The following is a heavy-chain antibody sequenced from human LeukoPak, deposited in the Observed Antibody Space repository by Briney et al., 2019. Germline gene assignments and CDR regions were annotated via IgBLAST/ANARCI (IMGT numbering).Heavy chain of an antibody. D-gene: IGHD6-19*01. CDR3: AREVAGTHFDY. J-gene: IGHJ4*02. Sequence: PSETLSLTCTVSGGSISNYYWTWIRQPPGKGLEWLGYISYTGSTNYSPSLKSRVTISVDTSKNQFSLKLNSVTAADTAVYYCAREVAGTHFDYWGQGTLVTVSS. CDR1: GGSISNYY. CDR2: ISYTGST. V-gene: IGHV4-59*01.